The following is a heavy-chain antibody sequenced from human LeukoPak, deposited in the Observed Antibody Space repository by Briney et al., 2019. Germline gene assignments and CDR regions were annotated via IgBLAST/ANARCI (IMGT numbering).Heavy chain of an antibody. CDR1: GYTFTRYD. D-gene: IGHD6-13*01. CDR2: MNPNSGNT. Sequence: ASVKVSCKASGYTFTRYDINWVRQATGQGLEWMGWMNPNSGNTGYAQKFQGRVTMTRNTSISTAYMELSSLRSEDTAVYYCARDLSSSWYQDYFDYWGQGTLVTVSS. J-gene: IGHJ4*02. CDR3: ARDLSSSWYQDYFDY. V-gene: IGHV1-8*01.